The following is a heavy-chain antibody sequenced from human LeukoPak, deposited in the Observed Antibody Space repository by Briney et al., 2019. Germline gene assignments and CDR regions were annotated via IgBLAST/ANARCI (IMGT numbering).Heavy chain of an antibody. Sequence: PGGSLRLSCVASGFNFNIYTMSWVRQAQGKGLEWISAVGSGGTRYYADSVKGRFTISRENAKNSLYLQMNSLRAGDTAVYYCARGSYYYYYGMDVWGQGTTVTVSS. CDR3: ARGSYYYYYGMDV. V-gene: IGHV3-23*01. CDR2: VGSGGTR. J-gene: IGHJ6*02. CDR1: GFNFNIYT. D-gene: IGHD3-10*01.